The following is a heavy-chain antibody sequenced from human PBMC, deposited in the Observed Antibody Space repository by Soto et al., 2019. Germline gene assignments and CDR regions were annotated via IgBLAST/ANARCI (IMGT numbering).Heavy chain of an antibody. CDR3: RRDWDYPVL. V-gene: IGHV3-15*01. J-gene: IGHJ4*02. CDR2: VRSKADGGTT. CDR1: GFTFANAW. D-gene: IGHD1-7*01. Sequence: EVQLVESGGGLVKPGGSLRLSCAASGFTFANAWMSWVRQAPGKGLEWVGRVRSKADGGTTDYAAPVKGRFTISRDDSENTLYLQMNSLKIDDTAVYYCRRDWDYPVLWGQGTLLTVSS.